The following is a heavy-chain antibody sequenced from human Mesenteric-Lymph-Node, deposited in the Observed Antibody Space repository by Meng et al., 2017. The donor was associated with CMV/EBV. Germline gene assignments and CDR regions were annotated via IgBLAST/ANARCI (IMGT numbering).Heavy chain of an antibody. CDR2: IYYGATT. V-gene: IGHV4-59*03. CDR1: GDSTSGYY. J-gene: IGHJ4*02. D-gene: IGHD3-16*01. CDR3: AGGHNFDF. Sequence: SETLSRTCNVSGDSTSGYYGRWVRQSPGKGLQWIGDIYYGATTYYSPSLKRRATILIDTSKNQFSLKLTSMTAADTAVYYCAGGHNFDFWGQGALVTVSS.